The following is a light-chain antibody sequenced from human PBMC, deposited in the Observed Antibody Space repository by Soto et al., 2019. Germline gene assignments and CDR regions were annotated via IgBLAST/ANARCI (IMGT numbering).Light chain of an antibody. V-gene: IGLV1-40*01. CDR1: SSNIGAGYD. CDR2: ANN. CDR3: QSYDSSLSGYV. Sequence: QSVLTQPTSVSGAPGQRVTISCTGSSSNIGAGYDVHWYQQLPGTGPKLLIYANNNRPSGVPDRFSGSKSGTSASLATTGLRAEDEADYYCQSYDSSLSGYVFGTGTKVTVL. J-gene: IGLJ1*01.